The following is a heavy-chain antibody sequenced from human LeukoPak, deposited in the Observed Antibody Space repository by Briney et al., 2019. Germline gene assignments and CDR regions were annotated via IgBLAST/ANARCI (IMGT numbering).Heavy chain of an antibody. CDR2: ISGSGGST. D-gene: IGHD5-18*01. V-gene: IGHV3-23*01. J-gene: IGHJ4*01. Sequence: PGGSLRLSCAASGFTFSSYAMSWVRQAPGKGLEWVSAISGSGGSTYYADSVKGRFTISRDNSKNTLYLQMNSLRAEDTAVYYCAKDLSNGYSYGAFVYWGHGTLVTVSS. CDR3: AKDLSNGYSYGAFVY. CDR1: GFTFSSYA.